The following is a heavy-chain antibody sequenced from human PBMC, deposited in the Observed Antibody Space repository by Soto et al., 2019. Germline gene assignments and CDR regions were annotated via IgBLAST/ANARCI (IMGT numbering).Heavy chain of an antibody. D-gene: IGHD2-2*01. CDR2: ISYSGST. CDR3: ARTYVTDVVVVPASKAYMDV. J-gene: IGHJ6*03. V-gene: IGHV4-39*01. CDR1: GGSISSSSSS. Sequence: QLQLQESGPGLVKPSETLSLTCTVSGGSISSSSSSWGWIRQPPGKGLEWLGIISYSGSTYYSPSLKSRVTISVDASKNLFSLKLSSVTAADTAVYYCARTYVTDVVVVPASKAYMDVWGKGTTVTVSS.